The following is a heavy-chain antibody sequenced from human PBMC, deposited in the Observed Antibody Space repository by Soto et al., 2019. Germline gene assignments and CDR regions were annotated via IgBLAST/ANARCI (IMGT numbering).Heavy chain of an antibody. V-gene: IGHV1-46*01. CDR1: GYIFIHCF. CDR3: ARSLGETTSLFDY. CDR2: INPRSGTT. D-gene: IGHD1-26*01. Sequence: QVQLVQSGAEMKQPGASVKLSCQASGYIFIHCFMHWVRQAPGQGLEWMGGINPRSGTTTYAQKFKGRVTVTRDTSTMTVYMELSSLGSGDTAMYYCARSLGETTSLFDYWGQGSLVTVAA. J-gene: IGHJ4*02.